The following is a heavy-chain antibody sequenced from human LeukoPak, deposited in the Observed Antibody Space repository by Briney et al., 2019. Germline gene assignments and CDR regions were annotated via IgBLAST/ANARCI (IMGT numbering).Heavy chain of an antibody. V-gene: IGHV3-21*01. D-gene: IGHD2-2*01. CDR3: ARDLGYCSSTSCQFDY. Sequence: GGSLRLSCAASGFTFSSYSMNWVRQAPGKGLEWVSSISSSSSYIYYVDSVKGRFTISRDNAKNSLYLQMNSLRAEDTAVYYCARDLGYCSSTSCQFDYWGQGTLVTVSS. CDR2: ISSSSSYI. J-gene: IGHJ4*02. CDR1: GFTFSSYS.